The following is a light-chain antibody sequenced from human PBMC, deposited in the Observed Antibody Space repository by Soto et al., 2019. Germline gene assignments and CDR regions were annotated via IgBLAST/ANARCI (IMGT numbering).Light chain of an antibody. Sequence: EMVWTQSPATLSSSPGERAILSCRASQSVSSYLAWYQQKPGQAPRLLIYDASNRATGIPARFSGSGSGTDLTLTISRLEPEDFAVYYCQQYGSSLSMTFGQGTRLEIK. CDR1: QSVSSY. CDR2: DAS. J-gene: IGKJ5*01. CDR3: QQYGSSLSMT. V-gene: IGKV3-20*01.